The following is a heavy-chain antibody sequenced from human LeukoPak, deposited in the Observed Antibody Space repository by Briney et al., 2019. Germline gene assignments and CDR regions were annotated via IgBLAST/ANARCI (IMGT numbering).Heavy chain of an antibody. CDR1: GFTVGSNY. Sequence: GESLRLSCAASGFTVGSNYMNWVRQAPGKGLEWVSVIYSGGSTYYADSVKGRFTISRHNSKNTLYLEMNSLRAEDTAVYYCARDGGNWYFDYWGQGTLVTVSS. D-gene: IGHD1-1*01. V-gene: IGHV3-53*04. J-gene: IGHJ4*02. CDR2: IYSGGST. CDR3: ARDGGNWYFDY.